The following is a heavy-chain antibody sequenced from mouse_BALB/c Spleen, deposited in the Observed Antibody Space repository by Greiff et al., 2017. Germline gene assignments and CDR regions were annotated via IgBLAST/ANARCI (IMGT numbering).Heavy chain of an antibody. CDR2: IDPENGNT. Sequence: VQLQQSGAELVRPGALVKLSCKASGFNIKDYYMHWVKQRPEQGLEWIGWIDPENGNTIYDPKFQGKASITADTSSNTAYLQLSSLTSEDTAVYSWARAGNSVAYWGQGTLVTVSA. J-gene: IGHJ3*01. CDR3: ARAGNSVAY. V-gene: IGHV14-1*02. D-gene: IGHD2-1*01. CDR1: GFNIKDYY.